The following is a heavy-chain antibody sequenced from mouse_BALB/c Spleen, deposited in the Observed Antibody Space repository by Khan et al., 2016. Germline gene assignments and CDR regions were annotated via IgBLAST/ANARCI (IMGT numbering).Heavy chain of an antibody. D-gene: IGHD1-1*01. CDR1: GFTLSSYG. CDR3: AREGLDYGTSYDAMDY. CDR2: ISGGGSYT. V-gene: IGHV5-9-2*01. Sequence: EVELVESGGGSVKPGGSLKLSCAASGFTLSSYGMSWVRQTPEKRLEWVAIISGGGSYTYYPDSVKGRFTILRANAKNNLYRQMSSLRSEATALYYCAREGLDYGTSYDAMDYWGQGTSVTVSS. J-gene: IGHJ4*01.